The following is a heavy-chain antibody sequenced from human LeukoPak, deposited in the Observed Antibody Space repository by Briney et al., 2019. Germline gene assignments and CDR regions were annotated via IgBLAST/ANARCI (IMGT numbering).Heavy chain of an antibody. Sequence: GGSLRLSCAASGFTFSSYSMNWVRQAPGKGLEWVSSISSSSSYIYYADSVKGRFTISRDNAKNSLYLQMNSLRAEDTAVYYCAREDTMIVVIDYWGQGTLVTVSS. V-gene: IGHV3-21*01. D-gene: IGHD3-22*01. CDR3: AREDTMIVVIDY. CDR2: ISSSSSYI. CDR1: GFTFSSYS. J-gene: IGHJ4*02.